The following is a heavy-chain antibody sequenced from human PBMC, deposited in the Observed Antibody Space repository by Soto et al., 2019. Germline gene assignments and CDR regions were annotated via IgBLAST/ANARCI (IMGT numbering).Heavy chain of an antibody. Sequence: QVQLQESGPGLVKPSETLSLTCTVSGGSVSSDTHYWSLIRQPPGKRLAWIGFIYSSGSTNYNPSLKSRVTMSVETSKNQFSLKLRSVIVADTAVYHCARFVRSCSGTTCYTRADVWGPGTTVTVAS. CDR2: IYSSGST. J-gene: IGHJ6*02. D-gene: IGHD2-2*02. V-gene: IGHV4-61*01. CDR1: GGSVSSDTHY. CDR3: ARFVRSCSGTTCYTRADV.